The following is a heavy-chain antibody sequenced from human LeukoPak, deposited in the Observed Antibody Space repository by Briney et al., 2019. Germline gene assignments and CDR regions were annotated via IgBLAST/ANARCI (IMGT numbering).Heavy chain of an antibody. V-gene: IGHV4-34*01. CDR2: IHPSGST. CDR1: GGSFGHYY. CDR3: SRGSDESKTGDY. J-gene: IGHJ4*02. Sequence: KASETLSLTCAIYGGSFGHYYWSWIRQPPGKGLEWVGEIHPSGSTSFNPSLESRVSISKDTSKNQFSLKLTSVTAADTAVYYCSRGSDESKTGDYWGQGTLVTVSS. D-gene: IGHD6-25*01.